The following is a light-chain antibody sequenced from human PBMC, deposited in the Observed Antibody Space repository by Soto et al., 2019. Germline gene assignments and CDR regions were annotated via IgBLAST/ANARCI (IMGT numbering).Light chain of an antibody. Sequence: EIVMTQSPATLSVSPGERATLSCRASQSVSNDLAWYQQKPGQAPRLLIYNKFIRATGIPARFSGSRSGAEFTLTINSLQSEDFAVYYCQPYNNWPLTFGGGTKVDIK. CDR1: QSVSND. CDR2: NKF. V-gene: IGKV3D-15*01. J-gene: IGKJ4*01. CDR3: QPYNNWPLT.